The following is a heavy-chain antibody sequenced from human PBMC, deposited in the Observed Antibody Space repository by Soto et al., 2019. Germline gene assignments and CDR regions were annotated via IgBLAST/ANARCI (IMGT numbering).Heavy chain of an antibody. V-gene: IGHV4-34*01. CDR1: GGSFSGYY. D-gene: IGHD6-13*01. CDR3: ARDYSSSWYPPYYCYGMDV. CDR2: INHSGST. J-gene: IGHJ6*02. Sequence: QVQLQQWGAGLLKPSETLSLTCAVYGGSFSGYYWSWIRQPQGKVLEWVGEINHSGSTNYNTSLKCRVSISVDTSKNQFSQKLSSVNAADSAVYYCARDYSSSWYPPYYCYGMDVWGQGTTVTVSS.